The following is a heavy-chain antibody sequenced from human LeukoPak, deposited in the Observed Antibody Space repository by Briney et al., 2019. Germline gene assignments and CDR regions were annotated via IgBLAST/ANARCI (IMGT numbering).Heavy chain of an antibody. Sequence: PGGSLRLSCAASEFSVGSNYMTWVRQAPGKGLEWVSAISGSGGSTYYADSVKGRFTISRDNSKNTLYLQMNSLRAEDTAVYYCAKDYEPLVGVHRWGDWFDPWGQGTLVTVSS. CDR2: ISGSGGST. CDR1: EFSVGSNY. J-gene: IGHJ5*02. V-gene: IGHV3-23*01. D-gene: IGHD1-26*01. CDR3: AKDYEPLVGVHRWGDWFDP.